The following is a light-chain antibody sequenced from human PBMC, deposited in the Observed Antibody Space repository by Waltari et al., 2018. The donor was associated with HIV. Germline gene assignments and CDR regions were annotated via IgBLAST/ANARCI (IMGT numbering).Light chain of an antibody. CDR1: NIGGKS. CDR3: QVWDSSNEHVV. Sequence: SYVLTQSPSVSVAPGAAATISCGAWNIGGKSVHWYKQQPGQAPVLVTRYNSDRPSGITDRISGSNSGHTATLTITSVEAGDEATYYCQVWDSSNEHVVFGGGTELTVL. V-gene: IGLV3-21*04. J-gene: IGLJ3*02. CDR2: YNS.